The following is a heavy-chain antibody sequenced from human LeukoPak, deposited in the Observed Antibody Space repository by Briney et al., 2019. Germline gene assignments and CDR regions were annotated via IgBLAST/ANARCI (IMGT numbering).Heavy chain of an antibody. Sequence: SETLSLTCTVSGGSISSSSYYWGWIRQPPGKGLEWIGYIYYSGSTNYNPSLKSRVTISVDTSKNQFSLKLSSVTAADTAVYYCARVTGYMIEDYFDYWGQGTLVTVSS. CDR1: GGSISSSSYY. V-gene: IGHV4-61*05. J-gene: IGHJ4*02. CDR2: IYYSGST. D-gene: IGHD3-22*01. CDR3: ARVTGYMIEDYFDY.